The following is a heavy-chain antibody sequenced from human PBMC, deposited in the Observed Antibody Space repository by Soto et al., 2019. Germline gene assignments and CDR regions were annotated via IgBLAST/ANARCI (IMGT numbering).Heavy chain of an antibody. CDR3: ARDAYDILTGYPPHFDY. D-gene: IGHD3-9*01. V-gene: IGHV3-33*01. J-gene: IGHJ4*02. CDR1: GFTFSSYG. CDR2: IWYDGSNK. Sequence: GGSLRLSCAASGFTFSSYGMHWVRQAPGKGLEWVAVIWYDGSNKYCADSVKGRFTISRDNSKNTLYLQMNSLRAEDTAVYYCARDAYDILTGYPPHFDYWGQGTLVTVSS.